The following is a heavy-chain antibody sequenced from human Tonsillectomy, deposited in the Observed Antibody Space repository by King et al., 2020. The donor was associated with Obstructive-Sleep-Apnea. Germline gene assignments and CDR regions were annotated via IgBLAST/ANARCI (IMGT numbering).Heavy chain of an antibody. Sequence: VQLVESGGGLVQPGGSLRLSCAASGFTCSSYAMSGVRQAPGKGLEWVSAISGSGGSTYYADSVKGRFTISRDNSKNTLYLQMNRLRAEDTAVYYCAKSTGVATRGYDYWGQGTLVTVSS. J-gene: IGHJ4*02. CDR2: ISGSGGST. V-gene: IGHV3-23*04. CDR1: GFTCSSYA. D-gene: IGHD5-12*01. CDR3: AKSTGVATRGYDY.